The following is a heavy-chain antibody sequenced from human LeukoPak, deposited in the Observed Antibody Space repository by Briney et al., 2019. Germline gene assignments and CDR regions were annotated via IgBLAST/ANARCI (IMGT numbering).Heavy chain of an antibody. CDR1: GFTFSSYA. CDR3: AKRMIVPTSYYYGMDV. Sequence: GGSLRLSCAASGFTFSSYAMSWVHQAPGKGLEWVSAISGSGGSTYYADSVKGRFAISRDNSKNTLYLQMNSLRAEDTAVYYCAKRMIVPTSYYYGMDVWGQGTTVTVSS. V-gene: IGHV3-23*01. CDR2: ISGSGGST. D-gene: IGHD3-22*01. J-gene: IGHJ6*02.